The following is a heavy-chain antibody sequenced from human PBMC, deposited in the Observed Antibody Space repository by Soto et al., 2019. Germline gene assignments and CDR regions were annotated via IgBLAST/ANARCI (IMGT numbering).Heavy chain of an antibody. CDR3: ARVEAGAYFQVYYGMDV. CDR1: GGTFSNYA. D-gene: IGHD3-16*01. J-gene: IGHJ6*02. Sequence: QVQLVQSGAAVKRPGSSVKVSCKAPGGTFSNYAISWVRQAPGRGLEWMGGIIPSLGTANYAQKFQGRVTVTADESTRTVYMGLSSVRSEDTAVYYCARVEAGAYFQVYYGMDVWGQGTTVTVSS. CDR2: IIPSLGTA. V-gene: IGHV1-69*11.